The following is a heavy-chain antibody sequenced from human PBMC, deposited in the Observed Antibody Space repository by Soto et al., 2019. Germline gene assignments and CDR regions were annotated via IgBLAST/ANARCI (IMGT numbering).Heavy chain of an antibody. CDR2: ITNSGGST. D-gene: IGHD5-18*01. J-gene: IGHJ4*02. Sequence: PGGSLRLSCVASGFTFSSYGMSWVRQAPGKGLEWVSGITNSGGSTYYGDSVKGRFTISRDNSRNTLYLQMSSLRAEDMAVYYCAKNRDAALKKKIGYWGQGTQVTVSS. CDR3: AKNRDAALKKKIGY. V-gene: IGHV3-23*01. CDR1: GFTFSSYG.